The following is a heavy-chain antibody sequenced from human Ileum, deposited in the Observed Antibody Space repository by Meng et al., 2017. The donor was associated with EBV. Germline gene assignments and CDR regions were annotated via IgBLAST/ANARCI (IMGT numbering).Heavy chain of an antibody. Sequence: QEQLEQGGAGLLKASDTLSLTCAVNGGFLSGAYWNWIRQPPGKGLGWIGEIIHGGSPSYNPSLKSRVTISIDTSKNQLSLMLSSVTAADTAVYYCARRPTGIDYWGQGTLVTVSS. CDR1: GGFLSGAY. CDR2: IIHGGSP. V-gene: IGHV4-34*12. D-gene: IGHD2-8*02. J-gene: IGHJ4*02. CDR3: ARRPTGIDY.